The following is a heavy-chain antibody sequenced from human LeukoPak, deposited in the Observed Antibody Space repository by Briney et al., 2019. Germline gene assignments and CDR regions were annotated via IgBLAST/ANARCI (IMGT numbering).Heavy chain of an antibody. CDR1: GFTFSDYY. CDR2: ISSSGSTI. J-gene: IGHJ4*02. D-gene: IGHD5-12*01. V-gene: IGHV3-11*01. CDR3: ARDLAVATFDY. Sequence: GGSLRLSCAASGFTFSDYYMSWIRQAPGKGLEWVSYISSSGSTIYYADSVKGRFTVSRDNAKNSLYLQMNSLRAEDTAVYYCARDLAVATFDYWGQGTLVTVSS.